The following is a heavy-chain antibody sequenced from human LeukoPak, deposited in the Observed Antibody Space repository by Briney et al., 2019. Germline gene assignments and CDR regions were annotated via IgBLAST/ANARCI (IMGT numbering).Heavy chain of an antibody. CDR2: ISSSDAI. J-gene: IGHJ4*02. CDR3: ARENWFKFDY. D-gene: IGHD3-10*01. Sequence: PGGSLRLSCAASGFTFNTNSMTWVRQAPGKGLEWLSYISSSDAIWYADSVKGRFTVSRDNAKNSLYLHMNSLRDEDTAVYYCARENWFKFDYWGQGSLVTVSS. CDR1: GFTFNTNS. V-gene: IGHV3-48*02.